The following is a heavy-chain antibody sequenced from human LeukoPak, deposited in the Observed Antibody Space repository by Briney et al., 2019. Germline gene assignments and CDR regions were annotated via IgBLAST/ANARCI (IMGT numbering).Heavy chain of an antibody. V-gene: IGHV4-59*12. CDR1: GGSISSYY. CDR3: ARGSSSGQQLGGY. J-gene: IGHJ4*02. D-gene: IGHD6-13*01. CDR2: IYYSGST. Sequence: SETLSLTCTVSGGSISSYYWSWIRQPPGKGLEWIGYIYYSGSTYYNPSLKSRVTISVDTSKNQFSLKLSSVTAADTAVYYCARGSSSGQQLGGYWGQGTLVTVSS.